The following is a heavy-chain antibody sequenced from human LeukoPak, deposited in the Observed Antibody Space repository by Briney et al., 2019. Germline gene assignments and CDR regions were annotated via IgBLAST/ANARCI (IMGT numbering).Heavy chain of an antibody. D-gene: IGHD6-19*01. J-gene: IGHJ4*02. CDR2: IYYGGST. Sequence: SETLSLTCTVSGGSISSYYWSWIRQPPGKGLEWIGYIYYGGSTNYNPSLKSRVAISVDTSKNQFSLKLSSVTAADTAVYYCARRRSSFDYWGQGTLVTVSS. CDR1: GGSISSYY. V-gene: IGHV4-59*01. CDR3: ARRRSSFDY.